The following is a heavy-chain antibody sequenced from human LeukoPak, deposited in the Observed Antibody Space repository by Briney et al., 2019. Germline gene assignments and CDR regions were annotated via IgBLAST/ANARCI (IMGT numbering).Heavy chain of an antibody. CDR2: IRGSGGST. V-gene: IGHV3-23*01. CDR3: AKDESLDYGDYSGAFDI. CDR1: GFTFSSYA. J-gene: IGHJ3*02. D-gene: IGHD4-17*01. Sequence: GGSLRLSCAASGFTFSSYAMSWVRQAPGKGLEWVSAIRGSGGSTYYADSVKGRFTISRDNSKNTLYLQMNSLRAEDTAVYYCAKDESLDYGDYSGAFDIWGQGTMVTVSS.